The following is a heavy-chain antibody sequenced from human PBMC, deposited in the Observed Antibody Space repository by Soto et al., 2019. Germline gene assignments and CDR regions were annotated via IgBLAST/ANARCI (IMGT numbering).Heavy chain of an antibody. CDR2: INTGGGST. V-gene: IGHV3-23*01. Sequence: GGSLRLSCAASGFTFAAYAMGWVRQAPGKGLEWVSLINTGGGSTYFPDSVKGRFTISRDNSKNTVYLQMSSLRAEDTAVYYCAKDGGVSSWKYCSGGSCYYYYMDVWGKGTTVTVSS. J-gene: IGHJ6*03. CDR1: GFTFAAYA. D-gene: IGHD2-15*01. CDR3: AKDGGVSSWKYCSGGSCYYYYMDV.